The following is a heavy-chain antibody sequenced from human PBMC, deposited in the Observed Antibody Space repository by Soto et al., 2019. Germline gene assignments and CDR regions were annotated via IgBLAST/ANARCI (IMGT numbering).Heavy chain of an antibody. J-gene: IGHJ5*02. CDR2: IDTGSGNA. CDR1: GYTFSIYA. CDR3: ARRANWFDP. Sequence: VSVNLYCKTSGYTFSIYAIHWVRQAPGQRLEWMGWIDTGSGNAKYSLKFQGRVTFTRDTSASTVYVELSRLTSEDTAVYYCARRANWFDPWGQGTLVTVSS. V-gene: IGHV1-3*04.